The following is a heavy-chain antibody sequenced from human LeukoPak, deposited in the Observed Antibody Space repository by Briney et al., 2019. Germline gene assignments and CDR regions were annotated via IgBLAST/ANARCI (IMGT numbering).Heavy chain of an antibody. CDR1: GFTFSSYG. J-gene: IGHJ4*02. CDR2: ISYDGSNK. V-gene: IGHV3-30*03. CDR3: ARESTMVRGTEDY. Sequence: GGSLRLSCAASGFTFSSYGMHWVRQAPGKGLEWVAVISYDGSNKYYADSVKGRFTISRDNSKNTLYLQMNSLRAEDTAVYYCARESTMVRGTEDYWGQGTLVTVSS. D-gene: IGHD3-10*01.